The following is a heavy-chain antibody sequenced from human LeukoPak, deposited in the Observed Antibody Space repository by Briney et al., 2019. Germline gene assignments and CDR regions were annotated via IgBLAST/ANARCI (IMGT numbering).Heavy chain of an antibody. D-gene: IGHD2-15*01. CDR2: INPNSGGT. Sequence: EASVKVSCKASGYTFTGYYMHWVRQAPGQGLEWMGWINPNSGGTNYAQKFQGRVTMTRDTSISTAYMELSRLRSDDTAVYYCASGYCSGGSCYDFDYWGQGTLVTVSS. CDR1: GYTFTGYY. V-gene: IGHV1-2*02. J-gene: IGHJ4*02. CDR3: ASGYCSGGSCYDFDY.